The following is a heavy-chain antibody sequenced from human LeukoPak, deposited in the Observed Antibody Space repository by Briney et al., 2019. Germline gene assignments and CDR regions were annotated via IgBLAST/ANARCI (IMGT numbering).Heavy chain of an antibody. Sequence: ASVKVSCKTSGYTFSTYYMRWVRQAPGQGLEWLGIIHPTDGSTSYTQKIQGRVTMTRDTATGTAYWELISLRSEDTAVYWCARANGGGLDYWGQGTLITASS. V-gene: IGHV1-46*01. CDR3: ARANGGGLDY. J-gene: IGHJ4*02. D-gene: IGHD3-10*01. CDR1: GYTFSTYY. CDR2: IHPTDGST.